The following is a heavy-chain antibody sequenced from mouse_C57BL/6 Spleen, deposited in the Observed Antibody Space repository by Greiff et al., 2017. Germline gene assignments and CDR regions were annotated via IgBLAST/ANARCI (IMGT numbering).Heavy chain of an antibody. D-gene: IGHD3-1*01. V-gene: IGHV5-4*01. Sequence: EVKVVESGGGLVKPGGSLKLSCAASGFTFSSYAMSWVRQTPEKRLEWVATISDGGSYTYYPDNVKGRFTISRDNAKNNLYLQMSHLKSEDTAMYYCARDRGTSGWYFDVWGTGTTVTVSS. CDR1: GFTFSSYA. CDR2: ISDGGSYT. CDR3: ARDRGTSGWYFDV. J-gene: IGHJ1*03.